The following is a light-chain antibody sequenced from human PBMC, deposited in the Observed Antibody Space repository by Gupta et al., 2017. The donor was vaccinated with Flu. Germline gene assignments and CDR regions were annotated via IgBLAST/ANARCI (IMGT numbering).Light chain of an antibody. V-gene: IGLV3-10*01. CDR2: DDR. CDR3: QGTDTNSDNWV. Sequence: GQTARITCYGDAFGNKDVDWSQQKPGQAPVLVISDDRKRPSGIPERFSGSKYGTTATLTISGVKVGDEADYYCQGTDTNSDNWVFGGGTKLTVL. CDR1: AFGNKD. J-gene: IGLJ3*02.